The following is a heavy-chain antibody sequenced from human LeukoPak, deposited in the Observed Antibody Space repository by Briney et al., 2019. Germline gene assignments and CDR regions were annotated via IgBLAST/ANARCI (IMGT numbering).Heavy chain of an antibody. CDR3: ARDNSVGDNAWWFDP. CDR1: GYTITSYY. CDR2: INPTGGST. J-gene: IGHJ5*02. Sequence: GASVKVSCTASGYTITSYYMNWVRQAPGQGLEWMGLINPTGGSTGYEQKFQGRVTMTRDMSTSTDYMELSSLRSEDTAIYYCARDNSVGDNAWWFDPWGQGTLVTVSS. D-gene: IGHD1-26*01. V-gene: IGHV1-46*01.